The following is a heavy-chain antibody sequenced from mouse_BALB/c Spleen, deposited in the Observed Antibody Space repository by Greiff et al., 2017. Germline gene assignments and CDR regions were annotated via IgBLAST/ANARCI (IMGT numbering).Heavy chain of an antibody. CDR1: GFTFSSYT. CDR3: TRPWAY. CDR2: ISSGGSYT. V-gene: IGHV5-6-4*01. J-gene: IGHJ3*01. Sequence: EVMLVESGGGLVKPGGSLKLSCAASGFTFSSYTMSWVRQTPEKRLEWVATISSGGSYTYYPDSVKGRFTISRDNAKNTLYLQMSSLKSEDTAMYYCTRPWAYWGQGTLVTVSA.